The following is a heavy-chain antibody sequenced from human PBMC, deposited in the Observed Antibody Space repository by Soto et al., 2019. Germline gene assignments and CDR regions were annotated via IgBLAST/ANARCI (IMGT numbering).Heavy chain of an antibody. J-gene: IGHJ4*02. V-gene: IGHV3-48*04. D-gene: IGHD3-10*01. Sequence: GESLKISCAASGFTFSSYSMNWVRQAPGKGLEWVSYISSSSSTIYYADSVKGRFTISRDNAKNSLYLQMNSLRAEDTAVYYCARDGTMVRGVIIPPDFDYWGQGTLVTVSS. CDR1: GFTFSSYS. CDR2: ISSSSSTI. CDR3: ARDGTMVRGVIIPPDFDY.